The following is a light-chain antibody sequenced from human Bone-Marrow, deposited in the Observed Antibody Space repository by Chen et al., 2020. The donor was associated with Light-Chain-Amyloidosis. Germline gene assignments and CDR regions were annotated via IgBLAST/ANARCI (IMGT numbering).Light chain of an antibody. V-gene: IGLV3-21*02. CDR1: TIGSTS. Sequence: SYVLTQPYAVSVAPGHTATIACGGNTIGSTSVHWYQQTPGQAPLLVVYDDSDRPSGIPERLSGSNSGNTATLTISRVEAGDEADYYCQVWDRSSDRPVFGGGTKLTVL. CDR3: QVWDRSSDRPV. CDR2: DDS. J-gene: IGLJ3*02.